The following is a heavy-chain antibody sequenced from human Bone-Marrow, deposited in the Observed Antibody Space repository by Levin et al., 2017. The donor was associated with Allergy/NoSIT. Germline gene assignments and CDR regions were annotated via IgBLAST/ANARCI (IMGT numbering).Heavy chain of an antibody. CDR3: ASGRYSYGQTYTDFYFYYMDV. D-gene: IGHD5-18*01. CDR1: GGTFDSYA. Sequence: GASVKVSCKVSGGTFDSYAIIWVRQGPGQGLEWMGHIIPFLATTNYAQKFQGRVTITADESAATAYMELSRLQSEDTAVYFCASGRYSYGQTYTDFYFYYMDVWGKGTTVTVSS. J-gene: IGHJ6*03. V-gene: IGHV1-69*11. CDR2: IIPFLATT.